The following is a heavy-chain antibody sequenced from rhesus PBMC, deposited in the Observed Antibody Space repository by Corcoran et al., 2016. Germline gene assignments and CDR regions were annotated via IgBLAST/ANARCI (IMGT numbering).Heavy chain of an antibody. V-gene: IGHV3S11*01. CDR2: IKKKDDWGTK. CDR3: TRETIAAADY. D-gene: IGHD6-31*01. J-gene: IGHJ4*01. CDR1: GFTFSNYW. Sequence: EVQLVESGGGLVQPGGSLRLSCAASGFTFSNYWMSWVRQAPGKGLEGVGFIKKKDDWGTKAYAESVKGKFTLQRDDSKNTLYLQMNSLKTEATGVYDCTRETIAAADYWGQGVLVTVSS.